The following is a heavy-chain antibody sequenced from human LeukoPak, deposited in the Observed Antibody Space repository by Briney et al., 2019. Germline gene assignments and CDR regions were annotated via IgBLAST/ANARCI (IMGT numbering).Heavy chain of an antibody. CDR2: IYTSGST. Sequence: SETLSLTCTVSGGSISSGSYYWSWIRQPAGKGLEWIGRIYTSGSTNYDPSLKSRVTISVDTSKNQFSLKLSSVTAADTAVYYCARGLRSGVRGYYYSYWGQGTLVTVSS. J-gene: IGHJ4*02. CDR3: ARGLRSGVRGYYYSY. D-gene: IGHD3-22*01. CDR1: GGSISSGSYY. V-gene: IGHV4-61*02.